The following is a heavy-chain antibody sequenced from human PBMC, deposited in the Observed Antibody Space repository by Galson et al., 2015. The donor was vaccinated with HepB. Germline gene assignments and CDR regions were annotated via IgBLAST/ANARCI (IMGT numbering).Heavy chain of an antibody. CDR1: GFTFDDYA. Sequence: SLRLSCAASGFTFDDYAMHWVRQAPGKGLEWVSGISWNSGSIGYADSVKGRFTISRDNAKNSLYLQMNSLRAEDTALYYCAKDMGYGSGEGDFRYFDLWGRGTLVTVSS. V-gene: IGHV3-9*01. J-gene: IGHJ2*01. D-gene: IGHD3-10*01. CDR3: AKDMGYGSGEGDFRYFDL. CDR2: ISWNSGSI.